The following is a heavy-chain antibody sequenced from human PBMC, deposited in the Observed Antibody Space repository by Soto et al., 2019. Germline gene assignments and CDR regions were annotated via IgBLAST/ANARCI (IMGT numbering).Heavy chain of an antibody. J-gene: IGHJ6*02. CDR2: ISAYNGNT. CDR3: ARDCSGGSCYYYYGMDV. D-gene: IGHD2-15*01. Sequence: RASVKVSCKASGYTFTSYGISWVRQAPGQGLEWMGWISAYNGNTNYAQKLQGRVTMTTDTSTSTAYMELRSLRSDDTAVYYCARDCSGGSCYYYYGMDVWGQGTTVTVSS. CDR1: GYTFTSYG. V-gene: IGHV1-18*04.